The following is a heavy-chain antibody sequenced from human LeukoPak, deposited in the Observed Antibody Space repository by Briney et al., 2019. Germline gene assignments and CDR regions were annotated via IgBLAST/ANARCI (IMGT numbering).Heavy chain of an antibody. CDR3: ARAYYDFWSGYSYDAFDI. CDR1: GYSISSGYY. J-gene: IGHJ3*02. CDR2: IYHSGST. D-gene: IGHD3-3*01. V-gene: IGHV4-38-2*02. Sequence: PSETLSLTGTVSGYSISSGYYWGWIRQPPGKGLEWIGSIYHSGSTYYNPSLKSRVTISVDTSKNQFSLKLSSVTAADTAVYYCARAYYDFWSGYSYDAFDIWGQGTMVTVSS.